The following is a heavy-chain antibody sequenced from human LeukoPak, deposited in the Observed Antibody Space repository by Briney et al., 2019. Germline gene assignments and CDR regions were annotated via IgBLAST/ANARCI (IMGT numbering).Heavy chain of an antibody. CDR1: GFTFSSYW. Sequence: PGGSLRLSRAASGFTFSSYWMSWVRQAPGKGLEWVANIKQDGSEKYYVDSVKGRFTISRDNAKNSLYLQMNSLRAEDTAVYYCARERGSVVVAAYAADYWGQGTLVTVSS. V-gene: IGHV3-7*01. J-gene: IGHJ4*02. D-gene: IGHD2-15*01. CDR3: ARERGSVVVAAYAADY. CDR2: IKQDGSEK.